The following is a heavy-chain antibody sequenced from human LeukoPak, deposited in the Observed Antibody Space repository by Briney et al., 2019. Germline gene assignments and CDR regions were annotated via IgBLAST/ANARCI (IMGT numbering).Heavy chain of an antibody. Sequence: PGGSLRLSCAASGFTFSSYAMSWIRQAPGKGLEWVSYISSSGSTIYYADSVKGRFTISRDNAKNSLYLQMNSLRAEDTAVYYCARDPSSGHFDYWGQGTLVTVSS. J-gene: IGHJ4*02. CDR3: ARDPSSGHFDY. CDR2: ISSSGSTI. D-gene: IGHD6-19*01. CDR1: GFTFSSYA. V-gene: IGHV3-11*01.